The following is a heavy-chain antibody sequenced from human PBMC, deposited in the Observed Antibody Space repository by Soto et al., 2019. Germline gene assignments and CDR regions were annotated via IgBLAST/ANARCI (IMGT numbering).Heavy chain of an antibody. CDR1: GFTFSSYS. Sequence: PGGSLRLSCAASGFTFSSYSMNWVRQAPGKGLEWVSSISSSSTYIYYADSVKGRFTISRDNAKNSLYLQMNSLRAEDTAVYYCAREGILVRGVTTDYWGQGTLVTVSS. CDR2: ISSSSTYI. D-gene: IGHD3-10*01. J-gene: IGHJ4*02. CDR3: AREGILVRGVTTDY. V-gene: IGHV3-21*01.